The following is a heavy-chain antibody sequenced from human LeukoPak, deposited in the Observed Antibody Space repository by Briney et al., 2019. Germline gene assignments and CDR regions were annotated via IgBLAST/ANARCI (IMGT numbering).Heavy chain of an antibody. CDR2: ISGSGGST. CDR3: ARGDTQSKYRQFDS. D-gene: IGHD1-26*01. V-gene: IGHV3-23*01. J-gene: IGHJ4*02. Sequence: GGSLRLPCAASGFTFSTYAMSWVRQAPGKGLEWVSTISGSGGSTYYADSVKGRFSFSRDNSKNTLFLQMNSLRAEDTGVYYCARGDTQSKYRQFDSWGQGSLVIVSS. CDR1: GFTFSTYA.